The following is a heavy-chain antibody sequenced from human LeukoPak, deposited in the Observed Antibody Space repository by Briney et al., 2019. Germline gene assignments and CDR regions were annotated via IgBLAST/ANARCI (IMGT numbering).Heavy chain of an antibody. CDR1: GYTFTSYY. CDR2: INPSGGSA. CDR3: ARVRYYYGSDPYYFDY. V-gene: IGHV1-46*01. J-gene: IGHJ4*02. Sequence: GASVKVSCKASGYTFTSYYMHWVRQAPGQGLEWMGIINPSGGSASYAQKFQGRATMTRDTSTSTVYMELSSLRSEDTAVYYCARVRYYYGSDPYYFDYWGQGTLVTVSS. D-gene: IGHD3-10*01.